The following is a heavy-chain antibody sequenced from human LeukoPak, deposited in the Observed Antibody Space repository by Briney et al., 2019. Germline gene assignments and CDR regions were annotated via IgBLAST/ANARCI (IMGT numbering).Heavy chain of an antibody. CDR1: GFTFSSYG. CDR3: AKEPYCSGCSCKPRGIFWFDP. D-gene: IGHD2-15*01. J-gene: IGHJ5*02. Sequence: GGSLRLSCAASGFTFSSYGMHWVRKAPGKGLEWVAVIPYDGSNKYYADSVKGRFTISRDNSKNTLYLQKNSLRAEDTARCYCAKEPYCSGCSCKPRGIFWFDPWGQGTLVTVSS. CDR2: IPYDGSNK. V-gene: IGHV3-30*18.